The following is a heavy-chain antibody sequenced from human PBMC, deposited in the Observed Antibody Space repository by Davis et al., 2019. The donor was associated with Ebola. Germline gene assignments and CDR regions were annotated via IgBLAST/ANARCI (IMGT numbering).Heavy chain of an antibody. CDR3: ARDSYSSADY. J-gene: IGHJ4*02. V-gene: IGHV3-74*01. D-gene: IGHD6-25*01. CDR2: ISNDGSTI. CDR1: GIPFSSNW. Sequence: GSLRLSCAVSGIPFSSNWMHWVRQAPGKGLEWVSRISNDGSTIIYADSVKGRFTISRDNAKNTLYLQMNSLRAEDTALYYCARDSYSSADYWGQGTLVTVSS.